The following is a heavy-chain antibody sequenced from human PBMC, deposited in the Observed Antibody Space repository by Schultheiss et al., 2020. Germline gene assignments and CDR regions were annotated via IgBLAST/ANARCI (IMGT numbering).Heavy chain of an antibody. V-gene: IGHV3-30-3*01. J-gene: IGHJ4*02. Sequence: GGSLRLSCAASGFTFSSYAMHWVRQAPGKGLEWVAVISYDGSNKYYADSVKGRFTISRDNSKNTLYLQMNSLRAEDTALYYCAKVRPGLDYWGQGTLVTVSS. CDR1: GFTFSSYA. D-gene: IGHD3-10*01. CDR3: AKVRPGLDY. CDR2: ISYDGSNK.